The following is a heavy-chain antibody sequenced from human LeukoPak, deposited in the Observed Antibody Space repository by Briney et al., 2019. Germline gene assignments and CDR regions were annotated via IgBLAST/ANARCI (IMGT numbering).Heavy chain of an antibody. CDR2: IRNKVYGETA. CDR3: AKDLSRDDPQFVGDAFDI. D-gene: IGHD2-15*01. Sequence: GGSLSLSCTASGFTFDDYAMSWVRQAPGKGLEWVGFIRNKVYGETAEYAASVKGRFTISRDDPKNIAYLQMNSLKVEDTGVYYCAKDLSRDDPQFVGDAFDIWGQGTMVTVSS. V-gene: IGHV3-49*04. J-gene: IGHJ3*02. CDR1: GFTFDDYA.